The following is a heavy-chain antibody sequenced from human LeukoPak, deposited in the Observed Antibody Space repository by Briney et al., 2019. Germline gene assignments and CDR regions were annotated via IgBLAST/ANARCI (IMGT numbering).Heavy chain of an antibody. J-gene: IGHJ4*02. CDR3: ARASISAAGPGLIDY. Sequence: ASVKVSCKASEYTFTDYYIHWVRQAPGQGLEWMGWINPYSGGTNYAQKFQGRVTMTRDTSISTAYMELSRLRSDDTAVYYCARASISAAGPGLIDYWGQGTLVTVSS. CDR2: INPYSGGT. CDR1: EYTFTDYY. D-gene: IGHD6-13*01. V-gene: IGHV1-2*02.